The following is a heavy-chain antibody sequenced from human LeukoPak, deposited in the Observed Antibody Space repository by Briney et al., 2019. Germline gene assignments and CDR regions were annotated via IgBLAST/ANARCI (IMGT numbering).Heavy chain of an antibody. CDR3: ARSPFDYSIGQFDY. J-gene: IGHJ4*02. CDR2: IYYSGST. Sequence: SETLSLTCSVSGASVKSDYWSWIRQSPGKGLEWIGYIYYSGSTNYNPSLKSRVTISVDTSKNQFSLKLSSVTAADTAVYYCARSPFDYSIGQFDYWGQGTLVTVSS. V-gene: IGHV4-59*02. CDR1: GASVKSDY. D-gene: IGHD4-11*01.